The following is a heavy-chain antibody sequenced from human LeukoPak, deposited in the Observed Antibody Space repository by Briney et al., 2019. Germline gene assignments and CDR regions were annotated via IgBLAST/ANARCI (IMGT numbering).Heavy chain of an antibody. Sequence: SETLSLTCTVSGGSISSSGQYWGWIRQPPGKGLEWIETIYYSGSTYYNPSLKSRVTVSVDTSKNQFSLKLSSVTAANTAVYYCARQVQGVIRPDYWGQGTLVTVSS. CDR1: GGSISSSGQY. D-gene: IGHD1-1*01. CDR2: IYYSGST. CDR3: ARQVQGVIRPDY. J-gene: IGHJ4*02. V-gene: IGHV4-39*01.